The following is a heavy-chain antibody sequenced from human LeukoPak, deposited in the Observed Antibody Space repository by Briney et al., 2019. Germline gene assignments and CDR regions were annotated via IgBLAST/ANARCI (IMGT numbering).Heavy chain of an antibody. D-gene: IGHD2-2*01. CDR1: GFTFSSYA. CDR2: ISYDGSNK. CDR3: ARGASKGYCSSTSCYGGWFDP. V-gene: IGHV3-30-3*01. Sequence: GGSLRLSCAASGFTFSSYAMHWVRQAPGKGLEWVAVISYDGSNKYYADSVKGRFTISRDNSKNTLYLQMNSLRAEDTAVYYCARGASKGYCSSTSCYGGWFDPWGQGTLVTVSS. J-gene: IGHJ5*02.